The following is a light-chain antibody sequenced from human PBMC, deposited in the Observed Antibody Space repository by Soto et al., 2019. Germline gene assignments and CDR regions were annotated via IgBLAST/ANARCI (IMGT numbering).Light chain of an antibody. J-gene: IGLJ2*01. Sequence: QSVLTQPASVSGSPGQSITFSCTGTSSDVGGYNYVSWYQHHPGKAPKLMIYDVSNRPSGVSNRFSGSKSGNTASLTISGLQAEDEADYYCSSYTSSSTLVVFGGGTQLTVL. CDR1: SSDVGGYNY. V-gene: IGLV2-14*03. CDR2: DVS. CDR3: SSYTSSSTLVV.